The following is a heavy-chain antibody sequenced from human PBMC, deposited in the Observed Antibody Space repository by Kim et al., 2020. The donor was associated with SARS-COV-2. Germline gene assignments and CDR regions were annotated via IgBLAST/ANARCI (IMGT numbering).Heavy chain of an antibody. Sequence: GGSLRLSCAASGFTFSNYGMHWVRQAPGKGLEWVAGISYDGSNKTYIDAVKGRFTISISNAKNTLALQMQSPSAEDTAADYCARDIASYSSGALYYYYG. CDR1: GFTFSNYG. V-gene: IGHV3-30*04. CDR3: ARDIASYSSGALYYYYG. D-gene: IGHD3-22*01. J-gene: IGHJ6*01. CDR2: ISYDGSNK.